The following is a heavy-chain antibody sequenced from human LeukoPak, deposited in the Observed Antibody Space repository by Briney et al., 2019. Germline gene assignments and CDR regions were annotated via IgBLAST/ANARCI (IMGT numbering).Heavy chain of an antibody. D-gene: IGHD4-23*01. CDR3: ARDYGGNDWFDP. CDR2: VSYSGSP. CDR1: GGSISPYY. Sequence: PSETLSLTCTVSGGSISPYYWSWIRQPPGKGLEWIGSVSYSGSPYYNPSLKSRVTISVDTSKNQFSLKLSSVTAADTAVYYCARDYGGNDWFDPWGQGTLVTVSS. V-gene: IGHV4-59*12. J-gene: IGHJ5*02.